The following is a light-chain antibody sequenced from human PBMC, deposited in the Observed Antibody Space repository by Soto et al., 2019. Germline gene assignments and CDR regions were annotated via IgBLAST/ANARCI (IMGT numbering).Light chain of an antibody. CDR2: EAS. CDR3: QPNNGYWT. CDR1: QSISGS. J-gene: IGKJ1*01. Sequence: DIQMTQSPSTLSASVGDRVTITCRASQSISGSLAWYQQKPGKAPNLLIDEASNLKSGGPSRFSGSGSGTEYPLTIISLQPDDSASYYCQPNNGYWTFGQGTRVEIK. V-gene: IGKV1-5*03.